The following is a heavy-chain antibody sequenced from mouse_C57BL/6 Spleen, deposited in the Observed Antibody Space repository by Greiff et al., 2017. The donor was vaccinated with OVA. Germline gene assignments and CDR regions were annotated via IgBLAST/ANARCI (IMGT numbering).Heavy chain of an antibody. CDR1: GFSLTSYG. CDR3: ARHGDYGAWFAD. Sequence: VKLMESGPGLVAPSQSLSITCTVSGFSLTSYGVHWVRQPPGKGLEWLVVIWSDGRTTYNSALKSRLSIRKDNSKSQVFLKMNSLQTDDTAMDYCARHGDYGAWFADWGQGTLVTVAA. J-gene: IGHJ3*01. V-gene: IGHV2-6-1*01. D-gene: IGHD2-13*01. CDR2: IWSDGRT.